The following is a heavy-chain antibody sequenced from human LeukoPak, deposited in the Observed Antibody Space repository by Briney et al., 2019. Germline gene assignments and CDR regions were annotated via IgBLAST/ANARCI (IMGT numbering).Heavy chain of an antibody. CDR2: IWYSGRT. D-gene: IGHD4-17*01. J-gene: IGHJ4*02. V-gene: IGHV4-39*01. Sequence: SETLSLTCTVSGGSTSSSSYYWGWIRQPPGKGLEWIGSIWYSGRTYYNPSLKTRVTISVDTSKNQFSLKLSSVTAADTAVYYCARDPYGGNGDEFDYWGQGTLVTVSS. CDR1: GGSTSSSSYY. CDR3: ARDPYGGNGDEFDY.